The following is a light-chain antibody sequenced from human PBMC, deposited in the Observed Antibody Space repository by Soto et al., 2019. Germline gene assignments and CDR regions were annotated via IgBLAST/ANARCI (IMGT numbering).Light chain of an antibody. V-gene: IGKV1-5*01. J-gene: IGKJ1*01. CDR1: QSISSW. CDR3: QQYNSYSPT. Sequence: DIQMTQPPSTLSASVGDRVTITCRASQSISSWLAWYQQKPGKAPKLPIYDASSLESGVPSRFSGSGSGTEFTLTISSLQPDDFATYYCQQYNSYSPTFGQGTKVDIK. CDR2: DAS.